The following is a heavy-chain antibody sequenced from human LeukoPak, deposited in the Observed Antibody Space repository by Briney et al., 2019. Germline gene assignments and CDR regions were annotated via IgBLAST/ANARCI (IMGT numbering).Heavy chain of an antibody. CDR1: EFTFSSHP. CDR3: AKDGHVTYHYFHMDV. CDR2: ISASDGAT. Sequence: GGSLRLSCPVSEFTFSSHPMSWVRQAPGKGLKWLPCISASDGATWYADSVKGRFTISRDNSKNTLYLQMNDLRAEDTAIYYCAKDGHVTYHYFHMDVWGKGTTVIVSS. V-gene: IGHV3-23*01. J-gene: IGHJ6*03. D-gene: IGHD3-10*02.